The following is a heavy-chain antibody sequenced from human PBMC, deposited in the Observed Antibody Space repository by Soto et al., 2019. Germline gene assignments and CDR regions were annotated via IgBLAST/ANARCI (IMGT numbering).Heavy chain of an antibody. D-gene: IGHD3-3*01. J-gene: IGHJ4*02. V-gene: IGHV4-59*01. Sequence: SETLSLTCTVSGGSISSYYWSWIRQPPGKGLEWIGYIYYSGSTNYNPSLKSRVTISVDTSKNQFSLKLSSVTAADTAVYYCARLTPWRPHNYFDYWGQGTLVTVSS. CDR2: IYYSGST. CDR3: ARLTPWRPHNYFDY. CDR1: GGSISSYY.